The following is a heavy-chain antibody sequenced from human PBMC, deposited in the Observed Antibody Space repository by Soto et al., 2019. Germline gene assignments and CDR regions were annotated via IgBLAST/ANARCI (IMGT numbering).Heavy chain of an antibody. D-gene: IGHD3-3*02. J-gene: IGHJ4*02. Sequence: SETLSLTSTVSGVSVSSNSYYWSWIRQPPGEGLEWIGYIYDSASTSYNPSLKSRVTISLVTSKNQFSLNLSSVTPADTAVYNCARRSSRLLVYNYWGLGTLVTVS. CDR1: GVSVSSNSYY. CDR2: IYDSAST. V-gene: IGHV4-61*01. CDR3: ARRSSRLLVYNY.